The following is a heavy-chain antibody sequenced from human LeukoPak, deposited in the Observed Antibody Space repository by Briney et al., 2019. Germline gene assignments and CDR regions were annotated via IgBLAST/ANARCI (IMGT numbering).Heavy chain of an antibody. CDR1: GGSFSGYY. D-gene: IGHD2-2*01. J-gene: IGHJ4*02. CDR2: INHSGST. CDR3: ARGWQYQLRQYYFDY. Sequence: SETLSLTCAVYGGSFSGYYWSWIRQPPGKGLEWIGEINHSGSTNYNPSLKSRVTISVDTSKNQFSLKLSSVTAADTAAYYCARGWQYQLRQYYFDYWGQGTLVTVSS. V-gene: IGHV4-34*01.